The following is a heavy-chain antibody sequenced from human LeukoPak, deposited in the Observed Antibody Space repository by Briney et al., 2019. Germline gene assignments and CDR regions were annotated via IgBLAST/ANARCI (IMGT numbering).Heavy chain of an antibody. CDR2: ISYDGSNK. Sequence: PGGSLRLSCAASGFTFSSYGMHWVRQAPGKGLEWVAVISYDGSNKYYADSVKGRFTISRDNSKNTLYLQMNSLRAEDTAVYHCAKDIQCTYWGQGTLVTVSS. D-gene: IGHD2-21*01. V-gene: IGHV3-30*18. CDR3: AKDIQCTY. CDR1: GFTFSSYG. J-gene: IGHJ4*02.